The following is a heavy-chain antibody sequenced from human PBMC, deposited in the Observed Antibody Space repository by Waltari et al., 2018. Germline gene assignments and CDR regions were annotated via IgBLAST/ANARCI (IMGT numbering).Heavy chain of an antibody. D-gene: IGHD2-2*01. CDR1: GYAVNSGFY. J-gene: IGHJ4*02. CDR3: TRQVLGYCTSAACRRLES. V-gene: IGHV4-38-2*01. CDR2: IYYDGTT. Sequence: QVQLQESGPGLVKSSETLSRTCHFSGYAVNSGFYRGCSRPAPGKGLEWVAPIYYDGTTFYSPSLKCRLSVSMDTSKNQISLTLKSVTAADTAVYYCTRQVLGYCTSAACRRLESWGRGTLVTVSS.